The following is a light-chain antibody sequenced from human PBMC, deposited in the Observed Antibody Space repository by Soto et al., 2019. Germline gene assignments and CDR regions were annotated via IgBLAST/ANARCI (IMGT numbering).Light chain of an antibody. J-gene: IGKJ1*01. CDR3: QDYSDWPTWT. V-gene: IGKV3D-15*01. CDR1: QSVSIH. Sequence: ETVMTQSPGTLSVSLGERATLSCRASQSVSIHLAWYQQKPGQAPRLLIYGASTRATGVPARFSGSGSGTEFTLIISSLQSEDFAVYYCQDYSDWPTWTFGQGTKVDIK. CDR2: GAS.